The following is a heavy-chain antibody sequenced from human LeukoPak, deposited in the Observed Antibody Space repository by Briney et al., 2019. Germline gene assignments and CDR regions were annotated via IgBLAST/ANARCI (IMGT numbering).Heavy chain of an antibody. Sequence: SETLSLTCAVSGGSISSSSYYWGGIRQPPGKGLEWIGSIYYSGSTYYNPSLKSRVTISVDTSKNQFSLKLSSVTAADTAVYYCARDHRNFGVVSNWFDPWGQGTLVTVSS. CDR2: IYYSGST. CDR3: ARDHRNFGVVSNWFDP. D-gene: IGHD3-3*01. V-gene: IGHV4-39*07. J-gene: IGHJ5*02. CDR1: GGSISSSSYY.